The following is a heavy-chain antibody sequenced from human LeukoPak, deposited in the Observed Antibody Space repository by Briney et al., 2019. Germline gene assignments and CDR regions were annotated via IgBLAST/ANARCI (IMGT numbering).Heavy chain of an antibody. D-gene: IGHD1-7*01. V-gene: IGHV4-31*03. CDR2: IYYSGST. CDR1: GGSISSGGYY. Sequence: TLSLTCTVSGGSISSGGYYWSWIRQHPGKGLEWIGYIYYSGSTYYNPSLKSRVTISVDTSKNQFSLKLSSVTAADTAVYYCARASNWNFSVDYWGQGTLVTVSS. CDR3: ARASNWNFSVDY. J-gene: IGHJ4*02.